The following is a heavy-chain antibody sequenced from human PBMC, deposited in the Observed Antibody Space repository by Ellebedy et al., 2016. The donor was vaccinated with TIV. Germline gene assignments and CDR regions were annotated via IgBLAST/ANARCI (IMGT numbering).Heavy chain of an antibody. CDR2: IHHSGNS. CDR3: ARDLGRYGMDV. J-gene: IGHJ6*02. Sequence: MPSETLSLTCAVYGGSFSGYSWSRIRQPPGQGLEWIGDIHHSGNSHIHPSLKSRVTLSVDTSKNQFSLDMTSVTAADTATYYCARDLGRYGMDVWGQGTTVTVSS. V-gene: IGHV4-34*10. CDR1: GGSFSGYS.